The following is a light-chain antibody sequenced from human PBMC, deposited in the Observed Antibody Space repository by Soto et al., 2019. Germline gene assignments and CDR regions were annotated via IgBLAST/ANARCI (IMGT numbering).Light chain of an antibody. V-gene: IGKV1-5*01. J-gene: IGKJ5*01. CDR1: QNIFTY. Sequence: DLPMTQSPSTLSASVGDRVTISCRASQNIFTYLAWYQQKPGKAPKLLIFDASTLQSGVPPRFSGSGSGTEFTLTISSLQSEDFAVYYGQQYKNWPPITFGQGTRLEI. CDR2: DAS. CDR3: QQYKNWPPIT.